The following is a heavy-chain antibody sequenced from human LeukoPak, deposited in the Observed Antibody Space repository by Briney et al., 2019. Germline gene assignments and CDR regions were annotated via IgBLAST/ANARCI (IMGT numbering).Heavy chain of an antibody. V-gene: IGHV3-15*04. CDR1: GFTFSSAW. CDR2: IESRTNGGST. CDR3: TRESPQLDY. J-gene: IGHJ4*02. Sequence: GGSLRLSCAASGFTFSSAWMTWVRQAPGKGLEWVGRIESRTNGGSTDYAAPVKGRFTISRDDSKNTLYLQMNSLKTEDTAVYYCTRESPQLDYWGQGTLVTVYS.